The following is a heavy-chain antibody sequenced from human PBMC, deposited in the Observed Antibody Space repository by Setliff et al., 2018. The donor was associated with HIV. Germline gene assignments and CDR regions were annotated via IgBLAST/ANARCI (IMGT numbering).Heavy chain of an antibody. CDR2: ISNDGSNQ. CDR3: ARDKQWLLQGDYFDY. J-gene: IGHJ4*02. D-gene: IGHD6-19*01. V-gene: IGHV3-30*04. CDR1: GFSFSSYA. Sequence: SCAASGFSFSSYAMHWVRQAPGKGLEWVAAISNDGSNQDYADSVKGRFTISRDNSKNTLFLQLNSLRAEDTALYYCARDKQWLLQGDYFDYWGQGTLVTVSS.